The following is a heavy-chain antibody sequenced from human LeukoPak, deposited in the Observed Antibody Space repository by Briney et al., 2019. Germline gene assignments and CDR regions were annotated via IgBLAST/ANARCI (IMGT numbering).Heavy chain of an antibody. CDR3: TTDRGYYDSSGYPYFDY. J-gene: IGHJ4*02. CDR1: GFTFSNAW. D-gene: IGHD3-22*01. Sequence: GGSLRLSCAASGFTFSNAWMSWVRQAPGKGLEWVGRIKSKTDGGTTDYAAPVKGRFTISRDDSKNTLYLQMNSLKTEDTAVYYCTTDRGYYDSSGYPYFDYWGQGTLVTVSS. V-gene: IGHV3-15*01. CDR2: IKSKTDGGTT.